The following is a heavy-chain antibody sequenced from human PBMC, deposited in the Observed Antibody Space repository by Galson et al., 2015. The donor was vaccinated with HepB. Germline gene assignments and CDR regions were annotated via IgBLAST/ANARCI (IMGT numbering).Heavy chain of an antibody. V-gene: IGHV1-3*01. CDR2: INAGNGNT. CDR3: ARDRMSGPYYYYYYGMDV. D-gene: IGHD2-8*01. J-gene: IGHJ6*02. Sequence: SVKVSCKASGYTFTSYAMHWVRQAPGQRLEWMGWINAGNGNTKYSQKFQGRVTITRDTSASTAYMELSSLRSEDTAVYYCARDRMSGPYYYYYYGMDVWGQGTTVTVSS. CDR1: GYTFTSYA.